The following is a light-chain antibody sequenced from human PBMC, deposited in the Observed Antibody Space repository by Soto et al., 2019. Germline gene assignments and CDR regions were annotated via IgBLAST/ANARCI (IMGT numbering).Light chain of an antibody. V-gene: IGKV3-20*01. CDR3: QQYDTAPFT. Sequence: EIVLTQSPGTLSLSPGERATLSCRASQSVTSTSLAWYQQKPGQAPRLLIYDASRRATGIPDRFSGSGSGTDFTLTISRLEPEDFAVYYCQQYDTAPFTFGPGTKVDVK. J-gene: IGKJ3*01. CDR2: DAS. CDR1: QSVTSTS.